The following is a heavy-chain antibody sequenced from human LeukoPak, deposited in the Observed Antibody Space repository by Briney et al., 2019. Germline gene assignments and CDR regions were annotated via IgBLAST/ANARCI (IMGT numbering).Heavy chain of an antibody. D-gene: IGHD2-15*01. CDR3: ARDEGDGSYFDY. CDR2: IYHSGST. V-gene: IGHV4-61*08. CDR1: GGSISSGGYY. Sequence: SETLSLTCTVSGGSISSGGYYWSWIRQPPGKGLEWIGYIYHSGSTNYNPSLKSRVTISVDTSKNHFSLKLSSVTAADTAVYYCARDEGDGSYFDYWGQGTLVTVSS. J-gene: IGHJ4*02.